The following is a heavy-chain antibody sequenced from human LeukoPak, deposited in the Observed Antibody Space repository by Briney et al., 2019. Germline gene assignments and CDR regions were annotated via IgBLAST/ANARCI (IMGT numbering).Heavy chain of an antibody. J-gene: IGHJ4*02. Sequence: PSETLSLTCTVSGGSISSYYWSWLRQPPGKGLEWIGYIYYSGSTNYNPSLKSRITISVDTSNKQFSLTLSSVTAADTAVYYCARVAVAGLDYWGQGTLVTVSS. D-gene: IGHD6-19*01. CDR3: ARVAVAGLDY. V-gene: IGHV4-59*01. CDR2: IYYSGST. CDR1: GGSISSYY.